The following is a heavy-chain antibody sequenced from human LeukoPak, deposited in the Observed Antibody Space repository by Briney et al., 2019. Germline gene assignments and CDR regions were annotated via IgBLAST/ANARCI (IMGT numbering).Heavy chain of an antibody. CDR1: GGSISSTSYY. D-gene: IGHD1-26*01. Sequence: ASETLSLTCTVSGGSISSTSYYWGWIRQPPGKGLEWIGSIYYSGSTYYNPSLKSRVTISVDTSKNQFSLQVRSVTAADTAVYYCARELTYADYWGQGTLVTVSS. CDR3: ARELTYADY. CDR2: IYYSGST. J-gene: IGHJ4*02. V-gene: IGHV4-39*01.